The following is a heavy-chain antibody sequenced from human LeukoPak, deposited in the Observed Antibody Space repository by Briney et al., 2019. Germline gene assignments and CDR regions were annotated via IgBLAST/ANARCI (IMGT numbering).Heavy chain of an antibody. J-gene: IGHJ3*02. D-gene: IGHD2-15*01. CDR3: AKDKGAAGAFDI. CDR2: ISGSGGST. Sequence: GGSLRLSCSASGFTFSTYAMHWVRQAPGKGLEWVSAISGSGGSTYYADSVKGRFTISRDNSKNTLYLQMNSLRAEDTAVYYCAKDKGAAGAFDIWGQGTMVTVSS. V-gene: IGHV3-23*01. CDR1: GFTFSTYA.